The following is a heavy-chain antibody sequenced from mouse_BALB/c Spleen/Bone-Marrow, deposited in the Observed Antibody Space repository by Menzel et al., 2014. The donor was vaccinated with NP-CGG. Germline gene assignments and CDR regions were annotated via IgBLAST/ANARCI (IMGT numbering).Heavy chain of an antibody. CDR3: ARWEYYAMDY. D-gene: IGHD4-1*01. Sequence: VQLQQSGAELVKPGASVKLSCTASGFNIKDTYMHWVKQRPGQGLEWIGRIDPANGNTKYDPKFQGKATITADTSSNTAYLQLSSLTFEDTAVYYCARWEYYAMDYWGQGTSVTVSS. CDR2: IDPANGNT. V-gene: IGHV14-3*02. J-gene: IGHJ4*01. CDR1: GFNIKDTY.